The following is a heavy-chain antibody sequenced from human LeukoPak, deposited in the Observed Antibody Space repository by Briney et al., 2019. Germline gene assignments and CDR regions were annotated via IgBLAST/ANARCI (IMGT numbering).Heavy chain of an antibody. D-gene: IGHD3-9*01. J-gene: IGHJ3*02. CDR3: ARGPNVLRYFDWLSDAFDI. CDR2: INHSGST. V-gene: IGHV4-34*01. Sequence: SETLSLTCAVYGGSFSGYYWSWIRQPPGKGLEWIGEINHSGSTNYNPSLKSRVTISVDTSKNQFSLKLSSVTAADTAVYYCARGPNVLRYFDWLSDAFDIWGQGTMVTVSS. CDR1: GGSFSGYY.